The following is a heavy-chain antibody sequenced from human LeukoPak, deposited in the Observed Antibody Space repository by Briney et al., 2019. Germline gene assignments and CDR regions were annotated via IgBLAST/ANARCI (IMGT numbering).Heavy chain of an antibody. J-gene: IGHJ4*02. CDR3: ARRDSSGWFDY. D-gene: IGHD6-19*01. CDR2: ISSSGAYI. CDR1: GFTFSTYS. V-gene: IGHV3-21*01. Sequence: GGSLRLSCAASGFTFSTYSMNWVRQAPGKGLECVSSISSSGAYIYYADSVKGRFTISRDNAKKSLYLQMNSLRAEDTAVYYCARRDSSGWFDYWGQGTLVTVSS.